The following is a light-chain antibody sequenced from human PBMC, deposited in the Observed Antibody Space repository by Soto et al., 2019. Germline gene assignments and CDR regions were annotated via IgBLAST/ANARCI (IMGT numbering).Light chain of an antibody. CDR1: SSDVGGYNY. CDR3: SSYTSSNTLYV. Sequence: QSVLTQPASVSGSPGQSITISCTGSSSDVGGYNYVSWYQHHPGKAPKLMIYDVDNRPSGVSNRFSGSKSGNTASLTISWLQAEDEADYYCSSYTSSNTLYVFGTGTKVTVL. V-gene: IGLV2-14*03. J-gene: IGLJ1*01. CDR2: DVD.